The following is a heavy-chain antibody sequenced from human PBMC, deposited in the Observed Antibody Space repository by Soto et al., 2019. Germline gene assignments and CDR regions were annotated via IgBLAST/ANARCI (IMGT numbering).Heavy chain of an antibody. J-gene: IGHJ4*02. CDR2: INSIVSMS. CDR3: AASYGSGYRAFDY. Sequence: QVQLVQSGTEVKKPGSSVKVSCKASGDTFSFYTINWVRQAPGLGLEWVGRINSIVSMSNYAQKFQGRVSITADKATSTAYRELRSLRSDDTAMYFCAASYGSGYRAFDYWGQGALVIVSS. D-gene: IGHD3-10*01. V-gene: IGHV1-69*02. CDR1: GDTFSFYT.